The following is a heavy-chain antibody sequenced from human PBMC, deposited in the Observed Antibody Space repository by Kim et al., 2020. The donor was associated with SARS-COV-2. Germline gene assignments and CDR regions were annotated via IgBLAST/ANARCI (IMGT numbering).Heavy chain of an antibody. Sequence: SETLSLTYTVSGGSISSSSYYWGWIRQPPGKGLEWIGSIYYSGSTYYNPSLKSRVTISVDTSKNQFSLKLSSVTAADTAVYYCASPQTPLIQLWFPPSNAFDIWGQGTMVTVSS. V-gene: IGHV4-39*01. CDR2: IYYSGST. CDR3: ASPQTPLIQLWFPPSNAFDI. CDR1: GGSISSSSYY. J-gene: IGHJ3*02. D-gene: IGHD5-18*01.